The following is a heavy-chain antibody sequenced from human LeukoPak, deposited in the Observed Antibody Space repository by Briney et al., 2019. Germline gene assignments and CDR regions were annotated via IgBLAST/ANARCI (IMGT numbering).Heavy chain of an antibody. Sequence: KPGGSLRLSCAASRFTFSSYSMSWVRQAPGRGLEWVGRIKSETDGGATDYPAPVKGRFTISRDDSKATLYLQMNSLKTEDTGVYYCTEESRYRSGWYGGYGVWGPGTVVTVSS. CDR1: RFTFSSYS. D-gene: IGHD6-19*01. CDR2: IKSETDGGAT. J-gene: IGHJ3*01. CDR3: TEESRYRSGWYGGYGV. V-gene: IGHV3-15*01.